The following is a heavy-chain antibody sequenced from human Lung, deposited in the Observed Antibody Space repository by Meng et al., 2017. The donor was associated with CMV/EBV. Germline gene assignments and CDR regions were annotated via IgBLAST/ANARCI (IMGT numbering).Heavy chain of an antibody. V-gene: IGHV3-21*04. CDR2: ISSTGTYI. D-gene: IGHD1-14*01. CDR3: ARGFAEGIN. Sequence: SWAASGFTFRAYNMNWVRQAPGKGLEWVSAISSTGTYIYYADSVKGRFTISRDNAKRSIDLQMNSLRVEDTAVYYCARGFAEGINWGQGTLVIVSS. CDR1: GFTFRAYN. J-gene: IGHJ4*02.